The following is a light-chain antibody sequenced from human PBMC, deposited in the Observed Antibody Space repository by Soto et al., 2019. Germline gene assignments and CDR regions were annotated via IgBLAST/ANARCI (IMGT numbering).Light chain of an antibody. Sequence: QSVLTQPASVSGSPGQSITISCSGTGSDVGAYNYVSWYQQHPAKAPKLMIYDVSNRPSGVSDRFSGSKSGNTASLTISWLQAEDEADYYCYSYTSSSTYVFGSGTKVTVL. J-gene: IGLJ1*01. V-gene: IGLV2-14*01. CDR1: GSDVGAYNY. CDR2: DVS. CDR3: YSYTSSSTYV.